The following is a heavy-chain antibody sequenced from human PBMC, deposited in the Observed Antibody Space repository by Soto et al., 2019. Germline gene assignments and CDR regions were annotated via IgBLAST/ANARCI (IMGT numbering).Heavy chain of an antibody. V-gene: IGHV4-31*03. CDR1: GGSISSGGYY. D-gene: IGHD3-22*01. J-gene: IGHJ4*02. CDR3: ARATYYYDSSGYSDRVLDY. Sequence: QVQLQESGPGLVKPSQTLSLTCTVSGGSISSGGYYWSWIRQHPGKGREWIGYIYYSGNTYYNPSLKSRVTXSXDXXKNQFSLKLSAVTAADTAVYYCARATYYYDSSGYSDRVLDYWGQGTLVTVSS. CDR2: IYYSGNT.